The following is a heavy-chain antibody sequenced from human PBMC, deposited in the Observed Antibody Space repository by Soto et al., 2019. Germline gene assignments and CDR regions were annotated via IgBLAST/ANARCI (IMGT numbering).Heavy chain of an antibody. CDR2: INHSGST. Sequence: SETLSLTCAVYGGSFSGYYWTWIRQPPGKGLEWIGEINHSGSTNYNPSLKSRVTISVDTSKNQFSLKLSSVTAADTAVYYCADGYSGYNNWFDPWGQGTLVTVSS. D-gene: IGHD5-12*01. V-gene: IGHV4-34*01. CDR3: ADGYSGYNNWFDP. CDR1: GGSFSGYY. J-gene: IGHJ5*02.